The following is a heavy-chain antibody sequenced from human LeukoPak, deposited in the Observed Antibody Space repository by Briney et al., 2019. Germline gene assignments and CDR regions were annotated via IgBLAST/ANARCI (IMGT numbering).Heavy chain of an antibody. CDR1: GYTFTGYY. V-gene: IGHV1-46*01. J-gene: IGHJ4*02. CDR2: INSSGGTT. Sequence: ASVKVSCTASGYTFTGYYMHWVRQAPGHRLEWMGIINSSGGTTSYAQKFQGRVTMTRDTSTSTVYMELSSLRSEDTAVYYSARGGCYYFDYWGQGTLVTVSS. CDR3: ARGGCYYFDY. D-gene: IGHD6-19*01.